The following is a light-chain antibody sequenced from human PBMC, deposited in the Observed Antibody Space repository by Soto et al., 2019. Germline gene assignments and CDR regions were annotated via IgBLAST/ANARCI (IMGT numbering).Light chain of an antibody. CDR2: GVS. Sequence: EIVLTQSPGTLSLSPGERATLSCRASQSVSSSYLAWYQQKPGQAPRLLIYGVSSSATGIPDRFSGSGSVTDFTLTISRLEPEDFAVYYCHQYYSSPLTFGGGTKVEIK. J-gene: IGKJ4*01. CDR1: QSVSSSY. CDR3: HQYYSSPLT. V-gene: IGKV3-20*01.